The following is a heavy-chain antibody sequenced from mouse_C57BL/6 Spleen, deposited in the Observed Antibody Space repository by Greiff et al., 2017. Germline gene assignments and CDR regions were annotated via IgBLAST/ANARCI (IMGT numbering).Heavy chain of an antibody. D-gene: IGHD2-3*01. CDR2: ISDGGSYT. J-gene: IGHJ2*01. V-gene: IGHV5-4*03. CDR3: ARALYDGYYAFDY. Sequence: EVMLVESGGGLVKPGGSLKLSCAASGFTFSSYAMSWVRQTPEKRLEWVATISDGGSYTYYPDNVKGRFTISRDNAKNNLYLQMSHLKSEDTAMYYCARALYDGYYAFDYWGQGTTLTVSS. CDR1: GFTFSSYA.